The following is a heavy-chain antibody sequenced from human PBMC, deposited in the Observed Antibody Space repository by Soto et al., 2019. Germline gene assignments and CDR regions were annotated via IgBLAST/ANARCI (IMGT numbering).Heavy chain of an antibody. D-gene: IGHD2-15*01. V-gene: IGHV1-58*01. J-gene: IGHJ6*02. Sequence: WKAAGLGKTVAAGGCRSQDSGQRLEWIGWIVVGSGNTNYAQKFQERVTITRDMSTSTAYMELSSLRSEDTVVYYCAAGGSSFHGMDVSGQGPTVTV. CDR1: GLGKTVAA. CDR2: IVVGSGNT. CDR3: AAGGSSFHGMDV.